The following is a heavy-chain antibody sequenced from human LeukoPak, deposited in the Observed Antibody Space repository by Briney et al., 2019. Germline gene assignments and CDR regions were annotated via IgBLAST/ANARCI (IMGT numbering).Heavy chain of an antibody. CDR1: GYTFTSYG. V-gene: IGHV1-18*01. D-gene: IGHD3-3*01. J-gene: IGHJ6*02. Sequence: ASVTVSCKASGYTFTSYGISWVRQAPGQGLEWMGWISAYNGNTNYAQKLQGRVTMTTDTSTSTAYMELRSLRSDDTAVYYCARDSLTIFGVVIIAPFNYYYYYGMDVWGQGTTVTVSS. CDR2: ISAYNGNT. CDR3: ARDSLTIFGVVIIAPFNYYYYYGMDV.